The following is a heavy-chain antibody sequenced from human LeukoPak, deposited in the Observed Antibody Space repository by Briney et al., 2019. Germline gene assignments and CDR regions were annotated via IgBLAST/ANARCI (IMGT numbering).Heavy chain of an antibody. D-gene: IGHD4-17*01. CDR1: GFTVSSNY. V-gene: IGHV3-53*01. CDR3: ARGGPVPATSAFDY. J-gene: IGHJ4*02. CDR2: IYSGGST. Sequence: GGSLRLSCAASGFTVSSNYMSWVRQAPGKGLEWVSVIYSGGSTYYADSVKGRFTISRDNSKNTLYLQMNSLRAEDTAVYYCARGGPVPATSAFDYWGQGTLVTVSS.